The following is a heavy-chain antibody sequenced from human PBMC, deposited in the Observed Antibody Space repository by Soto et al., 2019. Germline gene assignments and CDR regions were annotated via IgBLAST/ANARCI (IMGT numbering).Heavy chain of an antibody. CDR3: AKVCYQSITVVEGFDY. CDR2: VSGRGGDT. CDR1: GFTFSSYA. D-gene: IGHD6-19*01. Sequence: EVHLLESGGGLVQPGGSLRLSCAASGFTFSSYAMSWVRQAPGKGLEWVSTVSGRGGDTYYAASVKGRFTISRDNSKNTLYLQMNSLRAEDMAVYYCAKVCYQSITVVEGFDYWGQGTLVTVSS. V-gene: IGHV3-23*01. J-gene: IGHJ4*02.